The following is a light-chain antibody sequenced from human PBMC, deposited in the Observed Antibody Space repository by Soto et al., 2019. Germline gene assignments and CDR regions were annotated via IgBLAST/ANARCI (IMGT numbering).Light chain of an antibody. V-gene: IGKV3-15*01. CDR2: GAS. CDR3: QQYNNWPRWT. J-gene: IGKJ1*01. CDR1: QSFSSN. Sequence: EIVMTQSPATQSVSPGERATLSCRASQSFSSNLAWYQQRPGQAPRLLIYGASTRATGIPARFSGSGSGTEFTLTISSLESEDFAVYYCQQYNNWPRWTFGQGTKVDIK.